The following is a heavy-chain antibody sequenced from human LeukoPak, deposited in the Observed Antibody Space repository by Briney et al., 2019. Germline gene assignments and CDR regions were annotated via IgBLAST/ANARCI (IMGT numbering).Heavy chain of an antibody. J-gene: IGHJ4*02. D-gene: IGHD6-13*01. CDR1: GFTFSSYS. CDR2: ISSSSSYI. CDR3: ARTIGIAVAGFDY. V-gene: IGHV3-21*01. Sequence: GGSLRLSCAASGFTFSSYSMNWVRQAPGKGLEWVSSISSSSSYIYYADSVKGRFTISRDNAKNSLYLQMNSLRAEDTAVYYCARTIGIAVAGFDYWGQGTLVTVSS.